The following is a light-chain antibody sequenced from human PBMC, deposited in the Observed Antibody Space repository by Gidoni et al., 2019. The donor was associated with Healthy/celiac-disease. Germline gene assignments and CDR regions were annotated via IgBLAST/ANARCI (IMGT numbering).Light chain of an antibody. CDR3: QQRSNWPMYT. J-gene: IGKJ2*01. Sequence: IGLTQSPATLSLSPGQRATLSCRASQSVSSYLAWYHQKPGQAPRLLIYDASNRATGIPARFSGSGSGTDFTLTISSLEPEDFAVYYCQQRSNWPMYTFGQGTKLEIK. CDR1: QSVSSY. V-gene: IGKV3-11*01. CDR2: DAS.